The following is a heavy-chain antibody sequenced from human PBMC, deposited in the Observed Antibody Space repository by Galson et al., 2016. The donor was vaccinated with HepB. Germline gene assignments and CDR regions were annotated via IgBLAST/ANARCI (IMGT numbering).Heavy chain of an antibody. J-gene: IGHJ4*02. D-gene: IGHD6-19*01. V-gene: IGHV1-3*01. CDR2: INAGNGVT. CDR1: GYSFTNNV. CDR3: ARSAGQSAFDY. Sequence: SVKVSCKASGYSFTNNVIHWVRQAPGQRLEWMGWINAGNGVTKYSQKSQGRVTITRDTSASTAYMELSSLRSEDTAVYYCARSAGQSAFDYWGQGTLVTVPS.